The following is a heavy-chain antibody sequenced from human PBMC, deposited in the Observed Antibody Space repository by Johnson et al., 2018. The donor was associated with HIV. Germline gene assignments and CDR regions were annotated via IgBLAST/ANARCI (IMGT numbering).Heavy chain of an antibody. V-gene: IGHV3-30-3*01. CDR1: GFTFSSYA. D-gene: IGHD1-26*01. CDR3: AREVGNAGAFDI. Sequence: QVQLVESGGGVVQPGRSLRLSCAPSGFTFSSYAMHWVRQAPGKGLEWVAVISYDGSNKYYADSVKGRFTISRDNSKNTLYLQMNSLRAEDTAVYYCAREVGNAGAFDIWGQGTMVTVSS. J-gene: IGHJ3*02. CDR2: ISYDGSNK.